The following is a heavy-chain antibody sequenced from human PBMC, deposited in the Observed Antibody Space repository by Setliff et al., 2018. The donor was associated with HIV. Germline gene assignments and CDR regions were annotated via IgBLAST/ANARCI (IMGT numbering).Heavy chain of an antibody. CDR2: ITSGGST. CDR3: AKGFRPVDTALVSGPTY. J-gene: IGHJ4*02. D-gene: IGHD5-18*01. CDR1: GFTFSSYA. Sequence: GESLKISCAASGFTFSSYAMSWVRQTPEKGLEWVSIITSGGSTYYADSAKGRFIISRDNSQNALYLQMNSLRADDTAIYYCAKGFRPVDTALVSGPTYWGQGIRVTVSS. V-gene: IGHV3-23*01.